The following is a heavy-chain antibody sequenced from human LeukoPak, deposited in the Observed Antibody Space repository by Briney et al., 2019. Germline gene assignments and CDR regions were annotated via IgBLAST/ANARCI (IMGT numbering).Heavy chain of an antibody. D-gene: IGHD5-18*01. CDR2: IYAGDSDT. V-gene: IGHV5-51*01. CDR3: ARRGEAMDPFDY. Sequence: PGESLKISCKDSGYSFTSYWIGWVRQMPGKGLEWMGIIYAGDSDTRYSPSFQGQVTISADKSINTAYLQWSSLKVSDTAIYYCARRGEAMDPFDYWGQGTLVTVSS. J-gene: IGHJ4*02. CDR1: GYSFTSYW.